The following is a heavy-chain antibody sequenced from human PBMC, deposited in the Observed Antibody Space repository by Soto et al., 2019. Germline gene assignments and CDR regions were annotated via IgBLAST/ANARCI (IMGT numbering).Heavy chain of an antibody. V-gene: IGHV1-69*13. Sequence: ASVKVSCKASGGTFSSYAISWVRQAPGQGLEWMGGIIPIFGTANYAQKFQGRVTITADESTSTAYMELSSLRSEDTAVYYCARSLELLDWFDPWGQGTLVTAPQ. D-gene: IGHD1-7*01. J-gene: IGHJ5*02. CDR3: ARSLELLDWFDP. CDR1: GGTFSSYA. CDR2: IIPIFGTA.